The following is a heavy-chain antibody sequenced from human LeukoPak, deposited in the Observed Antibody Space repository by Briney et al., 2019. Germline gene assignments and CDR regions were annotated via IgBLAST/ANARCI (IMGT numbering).Heavy chain of an antibody. V-gene: IGHV3-48*04. J-gene: IGHJ4*02. Sequence: QSGGSLRLSCAASGFTFSSNGMNWVRQAPGKGLEWVSYISATGGTIYYADSVKGRFTISRDNAKNSLYLQMNSLRAEDTAVYFCARDDAAAVSGSFHPLFDYWGQGTLVTVSS. CDR3: ARDDAAAVSGSFHPLFDY. CDR1: GFTFSSNG. CDR2: ISATGGTI. D-gene: IGHD1-26*01.